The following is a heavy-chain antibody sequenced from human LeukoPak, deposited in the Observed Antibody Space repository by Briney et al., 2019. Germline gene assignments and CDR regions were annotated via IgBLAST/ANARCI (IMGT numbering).Heavy chain of an antibody. CDR3: AKGTLGPDGYNYIGNRYYFDY. Sequence: GGSLRLSCAASGFTFSSYAMSWVRQAPGKGLEWVSAISGSGGSTYYADSVKGRFTISRDNSKNTLYLQMNSLRAEDTAVYYCAKGTLGPDGYNYIGNRYYFDYWGQGTLVTVSS. CDR1: GFTFSSYA. V-gene: IGHV3-23*01. CDR2: ISGSGGST. J-gene: IGHJ4*02. D-gene: IGHD5-24*01.